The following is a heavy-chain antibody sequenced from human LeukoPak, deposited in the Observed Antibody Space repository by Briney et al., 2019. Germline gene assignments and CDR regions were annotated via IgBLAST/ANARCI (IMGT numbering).Heavy chain of an antibody. Sequence: PSETLSVTCTVSGASITSYYWTWIRQPPGKGLEWIAYIHYSGSTNCNPSLKSRVTISVDMSKNQFSLKLSSVTAADTAVYYCASTLPSTSIPIYYYYGMDVWGQGTTVTVSS. CDR2: IHYSGST. V-gene: IGHV4-59*01. D-gene: IGHD2-2*01. CDR3: ASTLPSTSIPIYYYYGMDV. CDR1: GASITSYY. J-gene: IGHJ6*02.